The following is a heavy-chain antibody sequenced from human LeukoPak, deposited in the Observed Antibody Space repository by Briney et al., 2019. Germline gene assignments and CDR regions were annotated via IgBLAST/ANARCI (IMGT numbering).Heavy chain of an antibody. D-gene: IGHD6-13*01. J-gene: IGHJ4*02. V-gene: IGHV4-30-4*08. CDR2: IYYSGST. Sequence: PSETLSLTCTVSGGPISSGDYYWSWIRQPPGKGLEWIGYIYYSGSTYYNPSLKSRVTISVDTSKNQFSLKLSSVTAADTAVYYCARHPDPVIAAAGTLFDYWGQGTLVTVSS. CDR1: GGPISSGDYY. CDR3: ARHPDPVIAAAGTLFDY.